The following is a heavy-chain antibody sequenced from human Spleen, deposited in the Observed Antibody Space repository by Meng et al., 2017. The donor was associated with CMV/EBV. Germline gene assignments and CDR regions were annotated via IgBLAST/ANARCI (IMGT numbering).Heavy chain of an antibody. V-gene: IGHV3-20*04. CDR2: INWNGGST. D-gene: IGHD6-6*01. Sequence: GESLKISCAASGFTFDDYGMSWVRQAPGKGLEWVSGINWNGGSTGYADSVKGRFTISRDNAKNSLYLQMNSLRAEDTAVYYCARIGYSSSSWDYWGQGTLVTVSS. J-gene: IGHJ4*02. CDR3: ARIGYSSSSWDY. CDR1: GFTFDDYG.